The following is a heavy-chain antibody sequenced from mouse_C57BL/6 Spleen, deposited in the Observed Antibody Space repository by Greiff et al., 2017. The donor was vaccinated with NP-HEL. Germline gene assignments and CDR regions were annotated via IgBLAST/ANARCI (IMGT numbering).Heavy chain of an antibody. V-gene: IGHV1-54*01. Sequence: QVQLKESGAELVRPGTSVKVSCKASGYAFTNYLIEWVKQRPGQGLEWIGVINPGSGGTNYNEKFKGKATLTADKSSSTAYMQLSSLTSEDSAVYFCARRSYDGYDGDFDYWGQGTTLTVSS. CDR3: ARRSYDGYDGDFDY. CDR2: INPGSGGT. CDR1: GYAFTNYL. J-gene: IGHJ2*01. D-gene: IGHD2-3*01.